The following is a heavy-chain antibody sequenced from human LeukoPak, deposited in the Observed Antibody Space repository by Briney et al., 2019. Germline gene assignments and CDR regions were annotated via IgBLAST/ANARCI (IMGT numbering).Heavy chain of an antibody. CDR2: ISYDGSNK. J-gene: IGHJ6*02. Sequence: PGGSLRLSCAASGFTFSSYGMHWVRQAPGKGLEWVAVISYDGSNKYYADSVKGRFTISRDNAKNTLYLQMNSLRAEDTAVYYCARDWALDDSLDYYYGMDVWGQGTTVTVSS. CDR1: GFTFSSYG. D-gene: IGHD2-15*01. CDR3: ARDWALDDSLDYYYGMDV. V-gene: IGHV3-30*03.